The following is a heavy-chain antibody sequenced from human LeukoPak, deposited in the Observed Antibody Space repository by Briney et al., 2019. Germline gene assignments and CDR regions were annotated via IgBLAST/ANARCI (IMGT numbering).Heavy chain of an antibody. D-gene: IGHD5-12*01. J-gene: IGHJ4*02. CDR2: IYSGGST. CDR3: ARHSGYDSMFFDY. V-gene: IGHV3-53*01. CDR1: GFTVSSNY. Sequence: GGSLRLSCAASGFTVSSNYMSWVRQAPGKGLEWVSVIYSGGSTYYADSVKGRFTIYRDNSKNTLYLQMNSLSAEDTAVYYCARHSGYDSMFFDYWGQGTLVTVSS.